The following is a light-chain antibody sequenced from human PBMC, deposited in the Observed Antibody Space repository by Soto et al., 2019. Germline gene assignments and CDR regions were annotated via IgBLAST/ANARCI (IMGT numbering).Light chain of an antibody. CDR2: EGS. Sequence: QSVLTQPASVFGLLGKRIPFPCLGPAMDVGSYNLVSWYQQHPGKAPKLMIYEGSKRPSGVSNRFSGSKSGNTASLTISGLQAEDEADYYCCSYAGSSTPVFGGGTKLTVL. V-gene: IGLV2-23*01. CDR1: AMDVGSYNL. J-gene: IGLJ2*01. CDR3: CSYAGSSTPV.